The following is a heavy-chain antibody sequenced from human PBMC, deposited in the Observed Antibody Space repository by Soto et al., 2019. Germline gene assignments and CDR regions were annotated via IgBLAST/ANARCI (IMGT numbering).Heavy chain of an antibody. V-gene: IGHV1-69*02. CDR3: ARNMVPAARGSDAFDI. Sequence: ASVKVSCKASGGTFSSYTISWVRQAPGQGLEWMGRIIPILGIANYAQKFQGRVTITADKSTSTAYMELSSLRSEDTAVYYCARNMVPAARGSDAFDIWGQGTMVTVSS. D-gene: IGHD2-2*01. J-gene: IGHJ3*02. CDR2: IIPILGIA. CDR1: GGTFSSYT.